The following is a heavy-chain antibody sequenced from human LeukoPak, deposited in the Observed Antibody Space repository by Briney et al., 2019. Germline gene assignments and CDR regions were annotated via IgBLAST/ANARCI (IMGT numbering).Heavy chain of an antibody. CDR1: GFTFSSYT. Sequence: GGSLRLSCAASGFTFSSYTMNWVRQAPGKGLEWLAYISGTLYTIYYADSVRGRFTISRDNAKNSLYLQMNSLTVEDTAVYYCARGGGNIRTTGSSFKNWGQGTLVTVSS. CDR3: ARGGGNIRTTGSSFKN. CDR2: ISGTLYTI. V-gene: IGHV3-48*04. J-gene: IGHJ4*02. D-gene: IGHD2/OR15-2a*01.